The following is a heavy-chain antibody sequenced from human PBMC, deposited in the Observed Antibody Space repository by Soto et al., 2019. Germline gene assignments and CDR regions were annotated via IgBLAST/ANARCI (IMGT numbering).Heavy chain of an antibody. V-gene: IGHV1-69*01. Sequence: QVQLVQSGAEVKKPGSSVKASCKASGGTFGSYAISWVRQAPGQGLEWMGGIIPIPGTANYAQKFQGRVTIAADESTSTACMELSSLRSEDTAVYYCARSQGSSTSLDIYYYFYYGMDVWGQGTTFTVSS. CDR1: GGTFGSYA. CDR3: ARSQGSSTSLDIYYYFYYGMDV. J-gene: IGHJ6*02. D-gene: IGHD2-2*01. CDR2: IIPIPGTA.